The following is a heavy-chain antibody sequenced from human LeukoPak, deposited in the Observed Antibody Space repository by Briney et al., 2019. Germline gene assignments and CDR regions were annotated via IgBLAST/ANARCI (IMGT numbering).Heavy chain of an antibody. CDR2: IYSGGTT. V-gene: IGHV3-53*01. CDR3: AKEAGTGWFDP. CDR1: GFTFRNYG. Sequence: GGSLRLSCIASGFTFRNYGMSWVRQAPGKGLEWVSVIYSGGTTYYADSVKGRFTISRDNSKNTLYLQMNSLRAEDTAVYYCAKEAGTGWFDPWGQGTLVTVSS. J-gene: IGHJ5*02. D-gene: IGHD6-13*01.